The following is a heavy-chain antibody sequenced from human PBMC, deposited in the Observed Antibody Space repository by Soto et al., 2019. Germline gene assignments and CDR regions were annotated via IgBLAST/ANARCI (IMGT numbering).Heavy chain of an antibody. Sequence: QVQLQQWGAGLLKPSETLSLSCAVYGRSFNDNYYTWFRQPPGKGLEWIGEISRSGTTKYIPSLKSRATISFDTSKNQVSLKVTSVTAADTAVYYCATSLWFGTQPELWGQGALVTVSS. V-gene: IGHV4-34*01. CDR3: ATSLWFGTQPEL. J-gene: IGHJ4*02. CDR2: ISRSGTT. D-gene: IGHD3-10*01. CDR1: GRSFNDNY.